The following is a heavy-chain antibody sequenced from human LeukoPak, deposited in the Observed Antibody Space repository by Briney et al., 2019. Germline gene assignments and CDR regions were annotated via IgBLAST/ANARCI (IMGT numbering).Heavy chain of an antibody. Sequence: GGSLRLSCAASGFSFSTFAMHWVRQAPGKGLEWVAVISYDGGNKYYADSVKGRFSMSRDNAKNTVYLQMNSLRGEDTAVYYCARDTVSGSHDSDYWGQGTLVTVFS. J-gene: IGHJ4*02. V-gene: IGHV3-30-3*01. CDR2: ISYDGGNK. D-gene: IGHD3-10*01. CDR3: ARDTVSGSHDSDY. CDR1: GFSFSTFA.